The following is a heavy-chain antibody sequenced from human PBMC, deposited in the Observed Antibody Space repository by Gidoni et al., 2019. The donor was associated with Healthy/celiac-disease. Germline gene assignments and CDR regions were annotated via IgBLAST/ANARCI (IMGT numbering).Heavy chain of an antibody. Sequence: RSLRLSCAASGFTFSSYAMHWVRQAPGKGLEWVAVISYDGSNKYYADSVKGRFTISRDNSKNTLYLQMNSLRAEDTAVYYCATQRVKWELLPLDYWGQGTLVTVSS. D-gene: IGHD1-26*01. CDR2: ISYDGSNK. CDR1: GFTFSSYA. CDR3: ATQRVKWELLPLDY. J-gene: IGHJ4*02. V-gene: IGHV3-30-3*01.